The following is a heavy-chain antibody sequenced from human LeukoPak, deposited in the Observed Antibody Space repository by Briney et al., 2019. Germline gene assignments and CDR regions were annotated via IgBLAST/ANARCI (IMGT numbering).Heavy chain of an antibody. D-gene: IGHD1-26*01. CDR2: INPNSGGT. Sequence: ASVKVSCKASGYTFTGYYMHWVRQAPGQGLEWMGWINPNSGGTNYAQKFQGRVTMTRDTSISTAYMELRSLRSDDTAVYYCARDEEVGATEIDYWGQGTLVTVSS. CDR3: ARDEEVGATEIDY. J-gene: IGHJ4*02. CDR1: GYTFTGYY. V-gene: IGHV1-2*02.